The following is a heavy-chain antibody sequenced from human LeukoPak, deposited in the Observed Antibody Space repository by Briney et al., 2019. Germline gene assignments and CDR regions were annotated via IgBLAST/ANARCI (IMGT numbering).Heavy chain of an antibody. CDR3: ARTNFGVVKFSWRNYYCYMDV. D-gene: IGHD3-3*01. Sequence: PGGSLRLSCTVSGFTVSDNSMSWVRQAPGKGLEWVANIKQDGSEKYYVDSVKGRFTISRDNAKNSLYLQMNSLRAEDTAVYYCARTNFGVVKFSWRNYYCYMDVWGKGTTVTVSS. CDR1: GFTVSDNS. CDR2: IKQDGSEK. V-gene: IGHV3-7*01. J-gene: IGHJ6*03.